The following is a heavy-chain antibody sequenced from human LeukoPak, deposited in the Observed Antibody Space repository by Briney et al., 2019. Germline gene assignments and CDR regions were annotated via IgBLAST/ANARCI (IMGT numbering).Heavy chain of an antibody. CDR1: GYTFSNYA. J-gene: IGHJ5*02. CDR2: ISPKSGRG. CDR3: ARDVVTDYYWWFDP. V-gene: IGHV1-18*04. Sequence: GASVKVSCKASGYTFSNYAISWVRQAPGQGLDWMGWISPKSGRGSYANNFQGRVTMTTDTSTSTVYMELTSLTSDDTAVYYCARDVVTDYYWWFDPWGQGTLVTVSS. D-gene: IGHD3-9*01.